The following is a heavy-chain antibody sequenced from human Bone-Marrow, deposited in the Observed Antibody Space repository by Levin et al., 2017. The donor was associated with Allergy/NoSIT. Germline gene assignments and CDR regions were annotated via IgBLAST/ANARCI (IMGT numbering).Heavy chain of an antibody. V-gene: IGHV3-23*01. Sequence: GGSLRLSCAASGFTFSSYGVSWARQAPGKGLEWVSGSSNSGKSTYYADSVRGRFTISRDNAKNTLYLQMNSLRAEDTAVYYCAKVWGGATLGAFDIWGQGTMVTVSS. D-gene: IGHD1-26*01. CDR1: GFTFSSYG. CDR3: AKVWGGATLGAFDI. CDR2: SSNSGKST. J-gene: IGHJ3*02.